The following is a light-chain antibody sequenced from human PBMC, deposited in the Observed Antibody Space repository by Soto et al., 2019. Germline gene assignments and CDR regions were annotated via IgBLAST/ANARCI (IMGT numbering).Light chain of an antibody. CDR1: SSDFGDHKS. CDR3: SSSTDTSIL. J-gene: IGLJ2*01. Sequence: QPVLTQAASVSGSPGQSITISCTGASSDFGDHKSVSWYQHHPGKAPKLIIYEVNYRPSGVSSRFSGSRSGNTASLTISGLQAEDEGHYYCSSSTDTSILFGGGTKVTVL. V-gene: IGLV2-14*01. CDR2: EVN.